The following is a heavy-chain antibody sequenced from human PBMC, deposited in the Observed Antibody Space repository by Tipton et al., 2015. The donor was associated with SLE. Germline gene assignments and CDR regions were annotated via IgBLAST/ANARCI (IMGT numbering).Heavy chain of an antibody. CDR2: IYHSGST. CDR1: GYSISSGYY. Sequence: TLSLTCAVSGYSISSGYYWGWIRQPPGKGLEWIGSIYHSGSTYYNPSLKSRVTISVDTSKNQFSLKLSSVTAADTAVYYCARDVQGFDYWGQGTLVTVSS. V-gene: IGHV4-38-2*02. J-gene: IGHJ4*02. CDR3: ARDVQGFDY.